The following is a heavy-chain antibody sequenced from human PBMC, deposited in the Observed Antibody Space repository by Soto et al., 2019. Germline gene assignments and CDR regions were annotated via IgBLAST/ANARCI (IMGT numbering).Heavy chain of an antibody. Sequence: QITLKESGPTLVQPTQTLTLTCIFSGFSLRTSGVGVGWIRQPPGKALEWLGFIYWNDDKRYSPSLKSRLTITKDTSKNQVVLTMTNMDPVDTATYYCAKSGSSGWYGWFDPCGQGTLVTVSS. J-gene: IGHJ5*02. CDR1: GFSLRTSGVG. CDR3: AKSGSSGWYGWFDP. V-gene: IGHV2-5*01. CDR2: IYWNDDK. D-gene: IGHD6-19*01.